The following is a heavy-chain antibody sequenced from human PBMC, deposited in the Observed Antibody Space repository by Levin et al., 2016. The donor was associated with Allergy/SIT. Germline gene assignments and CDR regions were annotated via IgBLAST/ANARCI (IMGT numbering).Heavy chain of an antibody. CDR3: ARDGCSGGSCYTTNHAFDA. CDR1: GYSFTSYW. CDR2: IYPGDSDT. Sequence: GGSLRLSCKGSGYSFTSYWIGWVRQMPGKGLEWMGIIYPGDSDTRYSPSFQGQVTISADKSISTAYLQWSSLKASDTAMYYCARDGCSGGSCYTTNHAFDAWGQGTLVTVSS. D-gene: IGHD2-15*01. J-gene: IGHJ4*02. V-gene: IGHV5-51*01.